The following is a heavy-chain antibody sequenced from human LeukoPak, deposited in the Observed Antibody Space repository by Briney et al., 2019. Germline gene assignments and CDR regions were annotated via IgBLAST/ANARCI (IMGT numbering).Heavy chain of an antibody. D-gene: IGHD3-22*01. CDR2: IYYSGST. V-gene: IGHV4-59*08. Sequence: SETLSLTCTVSGGSISSYYWSWIRQPPGKGLEWIGYIYYSGSTNYNPSLKSRVTISVDTSKNQFSLKLSSVTAADTAVYYCARGFHYYDSSGYLPNWGQGTLVTVSS. CDR3: ARGFHYYDSSGYLPN. J-gene: IGHJ4*02. CDR1: GGSISSYY.